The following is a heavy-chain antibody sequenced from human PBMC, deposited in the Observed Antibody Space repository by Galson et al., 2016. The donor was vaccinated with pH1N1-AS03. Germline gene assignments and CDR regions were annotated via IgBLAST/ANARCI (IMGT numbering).Heavy chain of an antibody. CDR2: IEKDASGS. CDR1: GFLFSDYA. V-gene: IGHV3-23*05. CDR3: AKRQGWHLPNWFFDF. D-gene: IGHD3-3*02. Sequence: SLRLSCAASGFLFSDYAMSWVRQAPGKGLELLATIEKDASGSYFANSAKGRFSISRDNAENTLFLHMSSLRGDGTAVYYCAKRQGWHLPNWFFDFWGRGTLVNVSS. J-gene: IGHJ2*01.